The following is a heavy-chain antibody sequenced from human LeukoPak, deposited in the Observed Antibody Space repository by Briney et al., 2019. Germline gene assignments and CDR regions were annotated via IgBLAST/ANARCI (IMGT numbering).Heavy chain of an antibody. Sequence: PSETLSLTCTVSGGSISSGGYYWSWIRQHPGKGLEWIGYIYYSGSTYYNPSLKSRVTISVDTSKNQFSLKLSSVTAADTAVYYCAKGLLRISAFDIWGQGTMVTVSS. J-gene: IGHJ3*02. CDR3: AKGLLRISAFDI. CDR2: IYYSGST. D-gene: IGHD2/OR15-2a*01. V-gene: IGHV4-30-4*08. CDR1: GGSISSGGYY.